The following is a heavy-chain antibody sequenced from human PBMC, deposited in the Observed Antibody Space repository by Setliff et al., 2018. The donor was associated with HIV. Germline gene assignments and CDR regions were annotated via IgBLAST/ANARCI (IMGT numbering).Heavy chain of an antibody. CDR3: ARASRGGYYDSSAYAY. D-gene: IGHD3-22*01. J-gene: IGHJ4*02. CDR2: ISSSSSYI. V-gene: IGHV3-21*01. CDR1: GFTFSSYS. Sequence: GGSLRLSCAASGFTFSSYSMNWVRQAPGKGLEWVSSISSSSSYIYYADSVKGRFTISRDNAKNSLYLQMNSLRAEDTAVYYCARASRGGYYDSSAYAYWGQGTLVTVSS.